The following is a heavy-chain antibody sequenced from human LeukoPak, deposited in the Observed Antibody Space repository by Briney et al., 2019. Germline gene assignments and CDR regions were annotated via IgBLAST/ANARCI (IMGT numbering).Heavy chain of an antibody. J-gene: IGHJ4*02. CDR3: AKDKVYYYDSYYFDY. V-gene: IGHV3-30*02. D-gene: IGHD3-22*01. CDR1: GFTFCSYG. CDR2: IRYDGSNK. Sequence: SGGSLRLSCAASGFTFCSYGMHWVREAPGKGVEWVAFIRYDGSNKYYADSVKGRFTISRDNSKNTLYLQMNSLRAEDTAVYYCAKDKVYYYDSYYFDYWGQGTLVTVSS.